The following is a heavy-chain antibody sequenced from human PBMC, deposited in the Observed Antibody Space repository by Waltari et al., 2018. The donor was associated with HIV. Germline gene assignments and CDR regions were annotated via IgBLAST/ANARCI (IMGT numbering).Heavy chain of an antibody. CDR3: ATSRITMIVRGLDV. CDR2: ISSSGGNL. D-gene: IGHD3-22*01. CDR1: GFTFSDYY. V-gene: IGHV3-11*04. Sequence: QVQLVESGGGLVKPGGSLRLSCAASGFTFSDYYMSWIRQAPGKGLEWVSYISSSGGNLHYADSVKGRFSISRDNAKNLLYLQMNSLRAEDTAVYYCATSRITMIVRGLDVWGQGTTVTVSS. J-gene: IGHJ6*02.